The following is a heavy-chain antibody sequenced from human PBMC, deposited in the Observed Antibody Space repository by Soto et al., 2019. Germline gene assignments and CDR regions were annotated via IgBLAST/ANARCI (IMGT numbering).Heavy chain of an antibody. CDR3: ARGPLHFGYSYGRSTQFDY. Sequence: QVQLVESGGGVVQPGRSLRLSCAASGFTFSSYGMHWVRQAPGKGLEWVAVIWYDGSNKYYADSVKGRFTISRDNSKNTLYLQMNRLRAADTAVSYCARGPLHFGYSYGRSTQFDYWGQGTLVTVSS. CDR1: GFTFSSYG. CDR2: IWYDGSNK. J-gene: IGHJ4*02. D-gene: IGHD5-18*01. V-gene: IGHV3-33*01.